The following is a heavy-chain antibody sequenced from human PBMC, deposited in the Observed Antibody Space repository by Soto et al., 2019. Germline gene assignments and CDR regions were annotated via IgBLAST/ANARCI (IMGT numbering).Heavy chain of an antibody. CDR2: ISGSGGST. Sequence: EVQLLESGGGLVQPGGSLGLSCAASGFPFSSYAMSWVRQAPGKGLEWVSLISGSGGSTYHADTVKGRFTISRDNSRDTLYLQMSSLRAEDTAVYYCAKVHGSGSYNNFPDYWGQGTLVTVSS. V-gene: IGHV3-23*01. CDR3: AKVHGSGSYNNFPDY. CDR1: GFPFSSYA. J-gene: IGHJ4*02. D-gene: IGHD3-10*01.